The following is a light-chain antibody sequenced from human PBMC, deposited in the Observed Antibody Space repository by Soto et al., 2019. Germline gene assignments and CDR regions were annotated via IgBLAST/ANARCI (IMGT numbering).Light chain of an antibody. CDR3: QHYNNRPPWT. CDR2: GAS. J-gene: IGKJ1*01. Sequence: EIVMTQSPATLSVSPGERATLSCRASQTISSNLAWYQQRPGQAPRLLIYGASTRATGIPARFSGSGSGTEFTLTITSLQSEDFAVYYCQHYNNRPPWTFGQGTKVEIK. V-gene: IGKV3-15*01. CDR1: QTISSN.